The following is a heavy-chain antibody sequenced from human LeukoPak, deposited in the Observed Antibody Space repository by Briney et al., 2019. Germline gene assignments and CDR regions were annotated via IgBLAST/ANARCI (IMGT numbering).Heavy chain of an antibody. J-gene: IGHJ4*02. CDR2: ISHDGSNN. D-gene: IGHD3-9*01. V-gene: IGHV3-30*18. CDR1: GFTFSNYG. CDR3: AKGYFDWSSYPPFDY. Sequence: GRSLRLSCAASGFTFSNYGMHWVRQAPGKGLEWVVVISHDGSNNNYADSVKGRFTISRDNSKNTLYLQMNSLRAEDTAVYYCAKGYFDWSSYPPFDYWGQGTLVTVSS.